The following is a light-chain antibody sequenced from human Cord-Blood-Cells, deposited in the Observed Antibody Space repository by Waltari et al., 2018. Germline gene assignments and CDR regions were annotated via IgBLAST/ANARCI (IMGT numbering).Light chain of an antibody. CDR2: EGS. CDR3: CSYAGSSTFV. CDR1: SRDVGSYHL. V-gene: IGLV2-23*03. J-gene: IGLJ1*01. Sequence: QPALTQPASVSGSPVPAIPISCTGTSRDVGSYHLVPGYQQRPGKAPKLMIYEGSKRPSGVSNRFSGSKSGNTASLTISGLQAEDEADYYCCSYAGSSTFVFGTGTKVTVL.